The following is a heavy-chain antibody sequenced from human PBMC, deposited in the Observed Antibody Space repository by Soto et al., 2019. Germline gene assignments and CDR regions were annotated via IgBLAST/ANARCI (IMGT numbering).Heavy chain of an antibody. CDR2: VYAGGGT. D-gene: IGHD5-12*01. V-gene: IGHV3-66*01. CDR3: AGSGSDYFHN. J-gene: IGHJ1*01. Sequence: GGSLRLSCAATGFTVSSNYMTWVRQAPGKGLEWVSVVYAGGGTNYADSVKGRFTISRDNSKNTLYLQMNSLRAEDTAVYYCAGSGSDYFHNWGQGTLVTVS. CDR1: GFTVSSNY.